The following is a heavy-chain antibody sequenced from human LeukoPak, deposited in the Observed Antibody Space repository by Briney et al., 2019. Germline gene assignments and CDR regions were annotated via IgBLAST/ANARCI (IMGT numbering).Heavy chain of an antibody. Sequence: HPGGSLRLSCAASGFTFSSYAMSWVRQAPGKGLEWVANIKQDGSEKYYVDSVKGRFTISRDNAKNSLYLQMNSLRAEDTAVYYXXRCRGVIPYYFDYWGQGTLVTVSP. V-gene: IGHV3-7*01. CDR3: XRCRGVIPYYFDY. D-gene: IGHD3-10*01. CDR2: IKQDGSEK. CDR1: GFTFSSYA. J-gene: IGHJ4*02.